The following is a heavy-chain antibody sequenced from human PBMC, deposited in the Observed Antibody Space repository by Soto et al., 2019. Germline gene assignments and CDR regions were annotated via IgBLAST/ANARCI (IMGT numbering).Heavy chain of an antibody. V-gene: IGHV5-51*01. CDR2: IYPGDSDT. D-gene: IGHD3-16*01. CDR1: GYSFTSYW. Sequence: GESLKISCKGSGYSFTSYWIGWVRQMPGKGLEWMGIIYPGDSDTRYSPSFQGQVTISADKSISTAYLQWSSLKASDTAMYYCGGRHEERAGYYDDFDYWGQGALVTVSS. CDR3: GGRHEERAGYYDDFDY. J-gene: IGHJ4*02.